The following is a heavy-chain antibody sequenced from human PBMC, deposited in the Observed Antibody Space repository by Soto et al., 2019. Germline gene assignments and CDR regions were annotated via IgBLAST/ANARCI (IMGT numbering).Heavy chain of an antibody. Sequence: QVHLVQSGAEVKKPGASVKVSCKASDYAFSNYGVTWVRQAPGQGLEWMGWISAYNGDTDYAQTLQGRLTLTTDSSTSTAYMDLRSLRSDDTAVYYCARDNIAVAGLKYYYYGMDVWGQGTTVTVSS. J-gene: IGHJ6*02. D-gene: IGHD6-19*01. CDR2: ISAYNGDT. CDR1: DYAFSNYG. V-gene: IGHV1-18*01. CDR3: ARDNIAVAGLKYYYYGMDV.